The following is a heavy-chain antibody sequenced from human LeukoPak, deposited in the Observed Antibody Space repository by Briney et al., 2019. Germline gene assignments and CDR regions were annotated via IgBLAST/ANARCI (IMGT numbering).Heavy chain of an antibody. CDR2: IYYSGST. CDR1: GGSISSGGYY. V-gene: IGHV4-61*08. J-gene: IGHJ5*02. Sequence: SQTLSLTCTVSGGSISSGGYYWSWIRQHPGKGLEWIGYIYYSGSTNYNPSLKSRVTISVDTSKNQFSLKLSSVTAADTAVYYCARQGHSYDILTAYYLEFWFDPWGQGTLVTVSS. D-gene: IGHD3-9*01. CDR3: ARQGHSYDILTAYYLEFWFDP.